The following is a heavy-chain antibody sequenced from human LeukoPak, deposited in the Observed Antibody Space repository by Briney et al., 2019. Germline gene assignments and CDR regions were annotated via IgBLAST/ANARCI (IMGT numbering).Heavy chain of an antibody. CDR1: GFPFSNYW. D-gene: IGHD1-26*01. V-gene: IGHV3-74*01. CDR3: VRSMSGRNDF. Sequence: QPGGSLRLSCAGSGFPFSNYWVHWVRQAPGKGLVWVSRINIDGSRTDYADSVKGRFTISRDNAKKTLYLQMNSLSAEDTAVYYCVRSMSGRNDFWGQGTLVTVSS. J-gene: IGHJ4*02. CDR2: INIDGSRT.